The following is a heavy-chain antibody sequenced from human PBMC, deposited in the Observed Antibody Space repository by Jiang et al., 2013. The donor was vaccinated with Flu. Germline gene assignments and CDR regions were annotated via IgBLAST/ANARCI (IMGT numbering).Heavy chain of an antibody. D-gene: IGHD6-19*01. CDR1: GFSLRKSGVG. V-gene: IGHV2-5*02. CDR2: IFWDDDK. J-gene: IGHJ5*02. Sequence: TQTLTLTCTFSGFSLRKSGVGVGWFRQPPGKALEGLAVIFWDDDKRYSPSLESRITITKDTSKNQVVLTITNMDPVDTGTYYCARTVAGSGSRWFDPWGQGTLVIVSS. CDR3: ARTVAGSGSRWFDP.